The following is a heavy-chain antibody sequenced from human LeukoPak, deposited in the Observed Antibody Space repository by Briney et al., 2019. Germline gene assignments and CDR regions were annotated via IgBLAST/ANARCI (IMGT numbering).Heavy chain of an antibody. CDR2: IYGDNNV. J-gene: IGHJ4*02. V-gene: IGHV3-53*05. D-gene: IGHD4/OR15-4a*01. CDR1: GFHVRTSF. CDR3: AKDIADGAFDY. Sequence: GGSLRLSCAASGFHVRTSFMSWVRQAPGEGLEWVALIYGDNNVDSADSVRGRFTISRDNAKNSLYLQMNSLRAEDTALYYCAKDIADGAFDYWGQGTLVTVSS.